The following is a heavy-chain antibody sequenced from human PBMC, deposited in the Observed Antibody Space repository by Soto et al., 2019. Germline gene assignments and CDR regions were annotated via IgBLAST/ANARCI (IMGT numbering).Heavy chain of an antibody. CDR2: ISGSGGST. D-gene: IGHD6-19*01. CDR3: AKDVVAVAGIFDN. Sequence: EVQLLESGGDLIQPGGSLRLSCAASGITFSSYALSWVRQALGKGPEWVSGISGSGGSTYCADSVKGRFTISRDNSKNTLYLQMNSLRAEDTAIYYCAKDVVAVAGIFDNWGQGTLVTVSS. J-gene: IGHJ4*02. CDR1: GITFSSYA. V-gene: IGHV3-23*01.